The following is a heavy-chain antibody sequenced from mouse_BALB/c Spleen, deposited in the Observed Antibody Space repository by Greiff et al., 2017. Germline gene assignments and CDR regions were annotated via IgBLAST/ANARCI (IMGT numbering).Heavy chain of an antibody. V-gene: IGHV14-3*02. J-gene: IGHJ4*01. D-gene: IGHD1-1*01. CDR2: IDPANGNT. Sequence: EVQRVESGAELVKPGASVKLSCTASGFNIKDTYMHWVKQRPEQGLEWIGRIDPANGNTKYDPKFQGKATITADTSSNTAYLQLSSLTSEDTAVYYCARTTVVARGAMDYWGQGTSVTVSS. CDR1: GFNIKDTY. CDR3: ARTTVVARGAMDY.